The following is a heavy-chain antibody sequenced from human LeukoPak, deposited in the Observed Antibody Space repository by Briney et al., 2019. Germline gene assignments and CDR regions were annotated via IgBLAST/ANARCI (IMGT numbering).Heavy chain of an antibody. V-gene: IGHV3-30*02. J-gene: IGHJ5*02. D-gene: IGHD2-2*01. Sequence: GGSLRLSCAASGFTFITYDMQWVRQTPGKGLEGVALIRYDAYNTYYADSVKGRFTISRDNAKNTLYLQLDSLSAEDTAVYYCAKPYQRQNNWFDPWGQGTLVTVSS. CDR2: IRYDAYNT. CDR1: GFTFITYD. CDR3: AKPYQRQNNWFDP.